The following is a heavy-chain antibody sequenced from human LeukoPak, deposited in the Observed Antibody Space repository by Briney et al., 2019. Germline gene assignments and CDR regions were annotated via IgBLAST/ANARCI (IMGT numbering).Heavy chain of an antibody. Sequence: SETLSLTCAVYGGSFSGYYWSWIRQPPGKGLEWIGEINHSGSTNYNPSLKSRVTISVDTSKNQFSLKLSSVTAADTAVYYCARGHIVVVTAAIRSHWFDPWGQGTLVTVSS. CDR2: INHSGST. CDR1: GGSFSGYY. J-gene: IGHJ5*02. V-gene: IGHV4-34*01. CDR3: ARGHIVVVTAAIRSHWFDP. D-gene: IGHD2-2*02.